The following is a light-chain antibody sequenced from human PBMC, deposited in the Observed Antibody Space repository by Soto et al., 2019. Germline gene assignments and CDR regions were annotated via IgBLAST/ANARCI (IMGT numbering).Light chain of an antibody. Sequence: SYELTQPPSVSVSPGQTASFTCSGDRLGDKYASWYQQRPGQSPVLVIYQDKKRPSGIPERFSGSNSGNTATLTISGTQAMDEADYYCQAWGNYTVVFGGGTKLTVL. CDR2: QDK. J-gene: IGLJ2*01. V-gene: IGLV3-1*01. CDR1: RLGDKY. CDR3: QAWGNYTVV.